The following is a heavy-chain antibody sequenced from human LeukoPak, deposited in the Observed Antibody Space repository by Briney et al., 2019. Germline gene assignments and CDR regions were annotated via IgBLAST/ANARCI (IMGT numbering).Heavy chain of an antibody. J-gene: IGHJ6*03. CDR2: IYPGDSDT. V-gene: IGHV5-51*01. Sequence: GESLKISCKGSGYSFTSYWIGWVRQMPGKGLEWMGIIYPGDSDTRYSPSFQGQVTISADKSISTAYLQWSSLKASDTAMYYCARQIEYSRSSDQTSNYYYYMDVWGKGTTVTVSS. D-gene: IGHD6-6*01. CDR3: ARQIEYSRSSDQTSNYYYYMDV. CDR1: GYSFTSYW.